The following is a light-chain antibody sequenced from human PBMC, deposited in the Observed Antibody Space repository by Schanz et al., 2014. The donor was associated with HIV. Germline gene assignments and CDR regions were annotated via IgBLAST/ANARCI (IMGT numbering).Light chain of an antibody. Sequence: QSALTQPASVSGSPGQSITISCTGTSGDVGSYNLVSWYQQHPGKAPKLMIYEVSKRPSGVPDRFSGSKSGNTASLTVSGLQAEDEADYYCSSYAGSNNVVFGGGTKLTVL. CDR3: SSYAGSNNVV. CDR1: SGDVGSYNL. CDR2: EVS. V-gene: IGLV2-8*01. J-gene: IGLJ2*01.